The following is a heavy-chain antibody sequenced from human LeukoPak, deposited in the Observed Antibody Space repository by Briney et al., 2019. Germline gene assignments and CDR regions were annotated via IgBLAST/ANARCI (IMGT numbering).Heavy chain of an antibody. J-gene: IGHJ3*02. CDR2: IYYSGST. CDR1: GXSISSYY. V-gene: IGHV4-59*01. Sequence: PSETLSLTCTVSGXSISSYYWSWIRQPPGKGQEWIGYIYYSGSTNYNPSLKSRVTISVDTSKNQFSLKLSSVTAADTAAYYCARDQPDYYGSGSSNAFDIWGQGTMVTVSS. CDR3: ARDQPDYYGSGSSNAFDI. D-gene: IGHD3-10*01.